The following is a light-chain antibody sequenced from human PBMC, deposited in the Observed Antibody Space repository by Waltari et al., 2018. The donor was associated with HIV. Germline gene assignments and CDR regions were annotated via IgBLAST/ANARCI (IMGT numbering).Light chain of an antibody. V-gene: IGKV1-NL1*01. J-gene: IGKJ1*01. CDR2: AAS. Sequence: DIQMTQSPSSLSASVGDRVPITCRASHRISESFAWYHQKPGKAPRLLLYAASRLESGVPSRFSGSGSGTDYTLTISTLLPEDFATYYCQQYYNSRPKTFGQGTKVEIK. CDR3: QQYYNSRPKT. CDR1: HRISES.